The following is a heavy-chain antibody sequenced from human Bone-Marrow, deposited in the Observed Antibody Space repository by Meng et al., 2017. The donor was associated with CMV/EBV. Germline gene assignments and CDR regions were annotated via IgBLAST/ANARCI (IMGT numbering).Heavy chain of an antibody. CDR2: IWYDGSNK. CDR1: GFIFSSYG. CDR3: ARITGKYRDY. D-gene: IGHD1-14*01. Sequence: GESLKISCAASGFIFSSYGMHWVRQAPGKGLEWVAIIWYDGSNKHYADSVKGRFTISRDNSKNTLYLQMNSLRAEDSAVYYCARITGKYRDYWGQGTRVTCSS. V-gene: IGHV3-33*01. J-gene: IGHJ4*02.